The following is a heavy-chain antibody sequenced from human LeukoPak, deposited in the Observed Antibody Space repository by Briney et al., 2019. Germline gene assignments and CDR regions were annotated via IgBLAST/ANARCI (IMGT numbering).Heavy chain of an antibody. D-gene: IGHD5-12*01. CDR1: GYTFTSYD. J-gene: IGHJ4*02. CDR3: ARAPLDIVANAFDY. Sequence: GASVRVSCKASGYTFTSYDISWVRQAPGQGLEWMGGIIPIFGTANYAQKFQGRVTITADESTSTAYMELSSLRSEDTAVYYCARAPLDIVANAFDYWGQGTLVTVSS. CDR2: IIPIFGTA. V-gene: IGHV1-69*13.